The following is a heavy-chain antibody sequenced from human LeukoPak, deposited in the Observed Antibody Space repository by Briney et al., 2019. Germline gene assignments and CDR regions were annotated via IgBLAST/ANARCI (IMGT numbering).Heavy chain of an antibody. Sequence: SQTLSLTCTVSGGSISSGGYYWSWIRQPPGKGLEWIGYIYHSGSTYYNPSLKSRVTISVDKSKNQFSLKLKSVTAADTAVYYCARGFYDILIGKGYFDYWGQGNLVTVSS. J-gene: IGHJ4*02. CDR2: IYHSGST. V-gene: IGHV4-30-2*01. CDR1: GGSISSGGYY. CDR3: ARGFYDILIGKGYFDY. D-gene: IGHD3-9*01.